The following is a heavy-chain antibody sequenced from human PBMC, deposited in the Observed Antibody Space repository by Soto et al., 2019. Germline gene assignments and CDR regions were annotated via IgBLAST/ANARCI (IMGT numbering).Heavy chain of an antibody. CDR2: ISAHNVHT. J-gene: IGHJ5*02. V-gene: IGHV1-18*01. Sequence: ASVKVSCKASGFTFTSSGISWVRQAPGQGLEWMGWISAHNVHTNHAQRPQGRVTITPDTATSAAYTELRSLSSHDRAAYYRARLTTSSYMLTPEDWFLPSLRGLLRTLS. CDR3: ARLTTSSYMLTPEDWFLP. CDR1: GFTFTSSG. D-gene: IGHD3-16*01.